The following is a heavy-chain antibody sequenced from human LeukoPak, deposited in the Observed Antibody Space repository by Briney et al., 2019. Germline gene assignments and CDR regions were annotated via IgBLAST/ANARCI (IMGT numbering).Heavy chain of an antibody. V-gene: IGHV4-34*01. D-gene: IGHD5-18*01. CDR3: ARDGYSYGLDY. CDR2: INHSGST. Sequence: IXXPPGXGLEWIGEINHSGSTNYNPSLKSRVTISVDTSKNQFSLKLSSVTAADTAVYYCARDGYSYGLDYWGQGTLVTVSS. J-gene: IGHJ4*02.